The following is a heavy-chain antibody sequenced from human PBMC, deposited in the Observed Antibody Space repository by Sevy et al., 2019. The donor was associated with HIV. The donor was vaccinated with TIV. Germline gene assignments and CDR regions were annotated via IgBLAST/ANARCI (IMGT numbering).Heavy chain of an antibody. V-gene: IGHV3-30-3*01. D-gene: IGHD7-27*01. CDR2: VASDGSEI. J-gene: IGHJ4*02. CDR3: ARDQQGSIDY. CDR1: GFTFSTYA. Sequence: VGSLRLSCAVSGFTFSTYAMHWVRQAPGKGLECVAIVASDGSEINYADSVKGRFTISRDNSRNTLYLQMNSLRTEDTALYYCARDQQGSIDYWGQGTLVTVSS.